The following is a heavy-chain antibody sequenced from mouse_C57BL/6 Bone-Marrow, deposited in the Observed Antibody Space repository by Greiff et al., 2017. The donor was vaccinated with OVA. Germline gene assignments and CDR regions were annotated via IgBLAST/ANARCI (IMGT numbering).Heavy chain of an antibody. CDR1: GFTFSDFY. CDR3: ARGGGTTAYYAMDY. D-gene: IGHD1-2*01. J-gene: IGHJ4*01. Sequence: EVNLVESGGGLVQSGRSLRLSCATSGFTFSDFYMEWVRQAPGKGLEWIAASRNKANDYTTEYSASVKGRFIVSRDTSQSILYLQMNALRAEDTAIYYCARGGGTTAYYAMDYWGQGTSVTVSS. CDR2: SRNKANDYTT. V-gene: IGHV7-1*01.